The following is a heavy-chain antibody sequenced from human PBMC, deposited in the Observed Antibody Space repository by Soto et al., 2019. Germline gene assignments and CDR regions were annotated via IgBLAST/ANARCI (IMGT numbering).Heavy chain of an antibody. J-gene: IGHJ6*02. CDR2: IYYSGST. V-gene: IGHV4-61*01. D-gene: IGHD6-13*01. Sequence: SETLSLTCTVSGGSVSSGSYYWSWIRQPPGKGLEWIGYIYYSGSTNYNPSLKSRVTMSVDTSKNQFSLKLSSVTAADTAVYYCARASVIAAAGTDYYYGMDVWGQGTTVTVSS. CDR1: GGSVSSGSYY. CDR3: ARASVIAAAGTDYYYGMDV.